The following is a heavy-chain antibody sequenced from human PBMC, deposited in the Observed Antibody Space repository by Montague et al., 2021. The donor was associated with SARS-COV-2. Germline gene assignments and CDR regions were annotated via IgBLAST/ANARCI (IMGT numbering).Heavy chain of an antibody. J-gene: IGHJ5*02. D-gene: IGHD1-26*01. CDR1: GFTFSSYA. Sequence: SLRLSCAGSGFTFSSYAMYWVRQAPGKGLEWVSSIRGTGEITYYADSVKGRFTISRDNSEKTVHLQMNSLRAEDTAMYYCTTRRNSGSSWGQGTLVTVSS. CDR3: TTRRNSGSS. V-gene: IGHV3-23*01. CDR2: IRGTGEIT.